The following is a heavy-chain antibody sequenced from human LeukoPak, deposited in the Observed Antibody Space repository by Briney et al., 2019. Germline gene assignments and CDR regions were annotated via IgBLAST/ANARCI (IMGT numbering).Heavy chain of an antibody. J-gene: IGHJ3*02. CDR1: GGAISNYY. CDR3: AKGLDGDYTQHGAAFDI. Sequence: PSETLSLTCTVSGGAISNYYWSWVRQAPGKGLEWVSSISGSGGSTYYADSVKGRFTISRDNSKNTLYLQMNSLRAEDTAVYSCAKGLDGDYTQHGAAFDIWGQGTMVTVSS. D-gene: IGHD4-17*01. V-gene: IGHV3-23*01. CDR2: ISGSGGST.